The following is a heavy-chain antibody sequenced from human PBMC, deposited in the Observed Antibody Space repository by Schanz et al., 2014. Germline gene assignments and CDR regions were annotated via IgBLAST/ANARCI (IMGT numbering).Heavy chain of an antibody. CDR1: GGTFSKYN. D-gene: IGHD6-19*01. V-gene: IGHV1-69*02. J-gene: IGHJ6*02. CDR3: ARLRRADPNGFDV. Sequence: VQLEQSGAEVKKPGSSVKVSCKASGGTFSKYNIMWVRQVPGQGLEWLGRIMPLRGIGNNAWKFQDRLTITADKSMNITYMELSSLGTEDTAVYYCARLRRADPNGFDVWGQGTTVTVSS. CDR2: IMPLRGIG.